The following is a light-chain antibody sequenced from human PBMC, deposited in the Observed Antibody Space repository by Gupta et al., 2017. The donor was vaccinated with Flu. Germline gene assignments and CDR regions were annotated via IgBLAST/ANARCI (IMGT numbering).Light chain of an antibody. Sequence: QSALTQPASVSGSPGQSITISCTGSSSDIGDYNSVSWYQHHPGKAPNLVIFEVNNRPAGVSYRFSGSKSGATASLTISGLQAEDEADYYCISYTRRSVFFFGAGTTVTV. V-gene: IGLV2-14*01. J-gene: IGLJ1*01. CDR2: EVN. CDR1: SSDIGDYNS. CDR3: ISYTRRSVFF.